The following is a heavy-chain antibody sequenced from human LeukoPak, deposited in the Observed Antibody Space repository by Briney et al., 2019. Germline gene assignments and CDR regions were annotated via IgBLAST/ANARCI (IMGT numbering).Heavy chain of an antibody. J-gene: IGHJ4*02. CDR1: GGSISSSSYY. CDR3: ARHGVVAVLRFLEYVDY. V-gene: IGHV4-39*01. Sequence: SETLSLTCTVSGGSISSSSYYWGWIRQPPGTGLEWIGSIYYSGSTYYNPSLKSRVTISVDTSKNQFSLKLSSVTAADTAVYYCARHGVVAVLRFLEYVDYWGQGTLVTVSS. CDR2: IYYSGST. D-gene: IGHD3-3*01.